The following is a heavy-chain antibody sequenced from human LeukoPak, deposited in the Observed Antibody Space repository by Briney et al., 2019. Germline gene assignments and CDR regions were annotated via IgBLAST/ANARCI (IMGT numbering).Heavy chain of an antibody. CDR2: ISYDGSNK. CDR3: ARAEDIVVVVAATY. CDR1: GFTFSSYA. V-gene: IGHV3-30*04. Sequence: GGSLRLSCAASGFTFSSYAMHWVRQAPGKGLEWVAVISYDGSNKYYADSVKGRFTISRDNSKNMLYLQMNSLRAEDTAVYYCARAEDIVVVVAATYWGQGTLVTVSS. J-gene: IGHJ4*02. D-gene: IGHD2-15*01.